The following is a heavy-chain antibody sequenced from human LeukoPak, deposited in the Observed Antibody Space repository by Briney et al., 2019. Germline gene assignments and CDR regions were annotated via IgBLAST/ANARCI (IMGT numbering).Heavy chain of an antibody. CDR3: ARVRGSSGSYEYYHYMDV. D-gene: IGHD1-26*01. Sequence: SETLSLTCAVYGGSFSGYYWSWIRQPPGKGLEWIGEINHSGSTNYNPSLKSRVTMSVDTSKKQFSLKLSSVTAADTAVYYCARVRGSSGSYEYYHYMDVWGKGTTVTISS. J-gene: IGHJ6*03. CDR2: INHSGST. V-gene: IGHV4-34*01. CDR1: GGSFSGYY.